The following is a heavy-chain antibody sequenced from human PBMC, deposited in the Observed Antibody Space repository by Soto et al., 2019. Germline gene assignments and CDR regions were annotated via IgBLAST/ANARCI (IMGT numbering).Heavy chain of an antibody. D-gene: IGHD3-16*01. CDR2: MNLNGGNT. Sequence: QVQLVQSGAEVKKPGASVKVSCKASGDTFTGDELTWVRQATGQGLEWMGWMNLNGGNTGYAQTFQGRVSMTGNPSIRTAYMELSSLRSEDTAVYYCARVPRGSRYFYYLDVWGKGTTVIVSS. V-gene: IGHV1-8*01. CDR3: ARVPRGSRYFYYLDV. CDR1: GDTFTGDE. J-gene: IGHJ6*03.